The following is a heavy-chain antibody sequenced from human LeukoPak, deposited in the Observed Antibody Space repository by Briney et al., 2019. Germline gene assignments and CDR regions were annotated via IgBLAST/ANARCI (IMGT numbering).Heavy chain of an antibody. J-gene: IGHJ4*02. Sequence: GGSLRLSCAASGFTFSSYAMHWVRQAPGKGLVWVSRISSDGSITSYADSVKGRFTISRDNSKNTFYLDMNSLRADDTAVYYCAKTFGTIDPFEYWGQGTLVTVSS. CDR1: GFTFSSYA. CDR3: AKTFGTIDPFEY. D-gene: IGHD2-2*01. V-gene: IGHV3-74*01. CDR2: ISSDGSIT.